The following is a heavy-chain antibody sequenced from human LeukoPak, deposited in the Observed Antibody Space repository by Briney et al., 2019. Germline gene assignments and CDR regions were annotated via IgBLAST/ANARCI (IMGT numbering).Heavy chain of an antibody. CDR2: ISGSGGST. CDR3: AKSTLAGPFRGYFQH. CDR1: GFTFSSYA. D-gene: IGHD3-10*01. V-gene: IGHV3-23*01. J-gene: IGHJ1*01. Sequence: GGSLRLSCAASGFTFSSYAMSWVRQAPGKGLEWVSAISGSGGSTYYADSVKGRFTISRDNSKNTLYLQMNSLRAEDTAVYYCAKSTLAGPFRGYFQHWGQGTLVTVSS.